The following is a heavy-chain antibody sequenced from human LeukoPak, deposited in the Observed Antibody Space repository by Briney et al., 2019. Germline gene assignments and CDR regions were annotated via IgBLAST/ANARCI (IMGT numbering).Heavy chain of an antibody. D-gene: IGHD3-10*01. CDR2: INPSGGST. Sequence: ASVMVSCKASGYTFTSYYMHWVRQAPGQGLEWMGIINPSGGSTSYAQKFQGRVTMTRDMSTSTVYMELSSLRSEDTAVYYCAREIGIRGVIFDYWGQGTLVTVSS. J-gene: IGHJ4*02. CDR3: AREIGIRGVIFDY. V-gene: IGHV1-46*01. CDR1: GYTFTSYY.